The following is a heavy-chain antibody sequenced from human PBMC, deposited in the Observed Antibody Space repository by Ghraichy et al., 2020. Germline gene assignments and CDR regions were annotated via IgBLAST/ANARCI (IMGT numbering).Heavy chain of an antibody. CDR2: ISSSGSTI. CDR3: ARDESDSSGWYFTEI. CDR1: GFTFSDYY. V-gene: IGHV3-11*01. J-gene: IGHJ4*02. Sequence: GESLNISCAASGFTFSDYYMSWIRQAPGKGLEWVSYISSSGSTIYYADSVKGRFTISRDNAKNSLYLQMNSLRAEDTAVYYCARDESDSSGWYFTEIWGQGTLVTVSS. D-gene: IGHD6-19*01.